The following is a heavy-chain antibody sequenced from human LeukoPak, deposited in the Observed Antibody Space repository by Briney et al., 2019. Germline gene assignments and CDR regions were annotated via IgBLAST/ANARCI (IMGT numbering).Heavy chain of an antibody. CDR2: ISGSGGST. J-gene: IGHJ4*02. CDR3: AKPRINVEGIFDY. V-gene: IGHV3-23*01. Sequence: PGGSLRLSCAASGFTFSSYAMSWVRQAPGKGLEWVSAISGSGGSTYNADSVKGRFTISRDNSKNTLYLQMNSLRAEDTAVYYCAKPRINVEGIFDYWGQGTLVTVSS. CDR1: GFTFSSYA. D-gene: IGHD3-16*01.